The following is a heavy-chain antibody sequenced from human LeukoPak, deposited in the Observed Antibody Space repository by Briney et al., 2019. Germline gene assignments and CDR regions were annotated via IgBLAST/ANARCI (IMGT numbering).Heavy chain of an antibody. D-gene: IGHD3-22*01. Sequence: ASVKVSCQASGYTFTGYYIHWVRQAPGQGLEWMGWINPNSGGTIYAQKFQGRVTMTRDTSISTAYMELSRLTSDDTAVYYCARDYYDSSRRLDYWGQGTLVTVSS. V-gene: IGHV1-2*02. CDR1: GYTFTGYY. CDR3: ARDYYDSSRRLDY. CDR2: INPNSGGT. J-gene: IGHJ4*02.